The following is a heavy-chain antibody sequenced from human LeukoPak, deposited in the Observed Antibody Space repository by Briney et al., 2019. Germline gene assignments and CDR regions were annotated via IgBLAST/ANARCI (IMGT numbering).Heavy chain of an antibody. J-gene: IGHJ6*03. CDR2: INPNSGGT. D-gene: IGHD5-12*01. Sequence: GASVKVSCKASGYTFTGYYMHWVRQAPGQGLEWMGWINPNSGGTNYAQKFQGRVTMTRDTSISTAYMELSRLRSDDTAVYYCARYSGYDVRNYYYCYMDVWGKGTTVTVSS. CDR3: ARYSGYDVRNYYYCYMDV. V-gene: IGHV1-2*02. CDR1: GYTFTGYY.